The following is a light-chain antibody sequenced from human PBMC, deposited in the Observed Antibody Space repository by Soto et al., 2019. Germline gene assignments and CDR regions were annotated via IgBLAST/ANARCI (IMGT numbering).Light chain of an antibody. V-gene: IGKV1-5*03. CDR2: KTS. J-gene: IGKJ1*01. CDR3: QQYHSFST. Sequence: DIQMTQSPSTLSASVEDRVTITCRASQSLDSWLAWYQQKPGKPPKLLIYKTSILEFGVPSRFSGSGSGTLFTLTISRLQPDDFAAYYCQQYHSFSTFGQGTKVE. CDR1: QSLDSW.